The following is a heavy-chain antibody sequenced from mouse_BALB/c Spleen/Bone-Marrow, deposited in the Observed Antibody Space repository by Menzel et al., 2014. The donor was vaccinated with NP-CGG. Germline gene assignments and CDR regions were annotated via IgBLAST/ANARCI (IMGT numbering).Heavy chain of an antibody. J-gene: IGHJ2*01. CDR2: INPSSGYT. CDR1: GYTFTSYT. CDR3: ARESLYGSNYY. Sequence: VHLVESGAELARPGASVKMSCKASGYTFTSYTMHWVKQRPGQGLEWIGYINPSSGYTNYNQKFKDKATLTADKSSSTAYMQLSSLTSEDSAVYYRARESLYGSNYYWGQGTTLTVSS. V-gene: IGHV1-4*01. D-gene: IGHD1-1*01.